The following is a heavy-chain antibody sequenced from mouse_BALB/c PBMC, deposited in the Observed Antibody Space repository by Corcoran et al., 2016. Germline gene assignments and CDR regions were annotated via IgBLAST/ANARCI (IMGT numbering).Heavy chain of an antibody. CDR2: IYPGSGNT. Sequence: QIQLQQSGPELVKPGASVKISCKASGYTFTDYYINWVKQKPGQGLEWIGGIYPGSGNTKYNEKFKGKATLTGDTSSSTADMHLSSLTSEDTAVYVCASGSQYYGSSYDYWGQGTIRTFSS. D-gene: IGHD1-1*01. CDR1: GYTFTDYY. V-gene: IGHV1-84*02. J-gene: IGHJ2*01. CDR3: ASGSQYYGSSYDY.